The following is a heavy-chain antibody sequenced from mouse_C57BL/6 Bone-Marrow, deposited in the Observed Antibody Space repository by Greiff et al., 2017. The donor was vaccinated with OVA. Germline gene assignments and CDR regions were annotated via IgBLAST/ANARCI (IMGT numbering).Heavy chain of an antibody. J-gene: IGHJ4*01. CDR1: GYTFTSYW. CDR3: ARSYYYAMDY. V-gene: IGHV1-55*01. CDR2: IYPSSGST. Sequence: QVQLQQSGAELVKPGASVKMSCKASGYTFTSYWITWVKQRPGQGLEWIGDIYPSSGSTNYNEKFKSKATLTVDTSSSTAYMQLSSLTSEDSAVYYCARSYYYAMDYWGQGTSVTVSS.